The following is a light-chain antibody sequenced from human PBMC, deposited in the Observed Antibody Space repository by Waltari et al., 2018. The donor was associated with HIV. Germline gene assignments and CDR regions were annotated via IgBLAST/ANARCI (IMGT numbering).Light chain of an antibody. J-gene: IGKJ1*01. Sequence: DIQMTQSASSLSASVGDTVTITCRASQGISNYLAWYQQKPGKVPKLLIYSASNLQSGVPSRFSGSGSGTDFTLTISSLQPEDGATYYCQKYNSAPWTFGQGTKVEIK. CDR2: SAS. CDR3: QKYNSAPWT. V-gene: IGKV1-27*01. CDR1: QGISNY.